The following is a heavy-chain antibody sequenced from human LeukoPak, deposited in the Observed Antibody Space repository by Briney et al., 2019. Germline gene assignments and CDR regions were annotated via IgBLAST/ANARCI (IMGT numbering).Heavy chain of an antibody. D-gene: IGHD3-3*01. CDR3: AKGAGDFWSGYDHHDY. CDR1: GFTFSSYW. V-gene: IGHV3-7*01. CDR2: IKEDGSEK. J-gene: IGHJ4*02. Sequence: GGSLRLSCAASGFTFSSYWMSWVRQAPGKGLEWVADIKEDGSEKYYVGSVKGRFTISRDNAKNSLYLQMNSLRAEDTAVYYCAKGAGDFWSGYDHHDYWGQGTLVTVSS.